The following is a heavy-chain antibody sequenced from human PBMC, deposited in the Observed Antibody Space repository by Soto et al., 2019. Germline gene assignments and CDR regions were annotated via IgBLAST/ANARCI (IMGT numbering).Heavy chain of an antibody. CDR1: GGSISSYY. CDR3: ARDLWGYCGTDCYPLDV. J-gene: IGHJ6*02. V-gene: IGHV4-59*01. D-gene: IGHD2-21*02. CDR2: MYNTGST. Sequence: SETLSLTCTVSGGSISSYYWSWIRQPPGKGLEWIGYMYNTGSTVYNPSLKSRVTISVDTSKNQFSLKLNAVTAADTAVYYCARDLWGYCGTDCYPLDVWGQGTTVT.